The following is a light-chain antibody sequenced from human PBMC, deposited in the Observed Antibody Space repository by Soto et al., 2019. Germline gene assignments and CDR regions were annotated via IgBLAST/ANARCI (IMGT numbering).Light chain of an antibody. Sequence: EIVLTQSPGTLSLSPGEGATLSCRASQSVSSSYLAWYQQKPGPAPRLLIYGASSRATGIPDMFSGSGSGPVFTLTSSRLEPEYFAVYYCQQYARSTVTFGQGTKVEIK. CDR2: GAS. J-gene: IGKJ1*01. CDR1: QSVSSSY. V-gene: IGKV3-20*01. CDR3: QQYARSTVT.